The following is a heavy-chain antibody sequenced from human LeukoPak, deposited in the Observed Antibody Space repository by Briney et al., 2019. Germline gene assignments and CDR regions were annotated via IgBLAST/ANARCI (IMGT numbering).Heavy chain of an antibody. J-gene: IGHJ4*02. V-gene: IGHV4-59*01. D-gene: IGHD3-9*01. CDR1: GGSISSYY. CDR2: IYYSGST. Sequence: PETLSLTCTVSGGSISSYYWSWIRQPPGKGLEWIGYIYYSGSTNYNPSLKSRVTISVDTSKNQFSLKLSSVTAADTAVYYCARLLRYFDWPYLFDYWGQGTLVTVSS. CDR3: ARLLRYFDWPYLFDY.